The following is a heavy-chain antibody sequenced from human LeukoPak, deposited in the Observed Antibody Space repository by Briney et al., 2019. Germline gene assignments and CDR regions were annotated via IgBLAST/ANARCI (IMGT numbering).Heavy chain of an antibody. Sequence: PGGSLRLSCAASGFTFSSYSMNWVRQAPGKGLEWVSSISSSSSYIHYADSVKGRFTISRDNAKNSLYLQMNSLRAEDTAVYYCARDGKAYYDFWSGYWVSNAFDIWGQGTMVTVSS. CDR1: GFTFSSYS. J-gene: IGHJ3*02. CDR2: ISSSSSYI. V-gene: IGHV3-21*01. D-gene: IGHD3-3*01. CDR3: ARDGKAYYDFWSGYWVSNAFDI.